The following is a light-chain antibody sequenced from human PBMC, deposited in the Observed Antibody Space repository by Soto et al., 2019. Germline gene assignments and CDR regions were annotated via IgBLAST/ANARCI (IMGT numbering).Light chain of an antibody. V-gene: IGKV1-5*01. CDR2: AAS. J-gene: IGKJ2*01. CDR3: QQYNTQSYT. CDR1: QSISSW. Sequence: DIQMTQSPSTLSASVGDRVTITCRASQSISSWLAWYQQKPGKAPKLLIYAASSLESGVPSRFSGSGSGTEFTLTISSLQPDDFSTYYCQQYNTQSYTFGQGTKLEIK.